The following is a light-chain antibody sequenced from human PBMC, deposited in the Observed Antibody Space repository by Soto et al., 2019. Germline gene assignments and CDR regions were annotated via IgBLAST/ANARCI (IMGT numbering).Light chain of an antibody. Sequence: EIVLTQSPATLSLSPGERATLSCRASQSVSSSYLAWYQQKPGQAPRVLIYGASSRATGIPDRFSGSGSGTDFTLTISRLEPEDFAVYYCQQYGSSPLTFGGGTKVDIK. CDR1: QSVSSSY. CDR3: QQYGSSPLT. V-gene: IGKV3-20*01. CDR2: GAS. J-gene: IGKJ4*01.